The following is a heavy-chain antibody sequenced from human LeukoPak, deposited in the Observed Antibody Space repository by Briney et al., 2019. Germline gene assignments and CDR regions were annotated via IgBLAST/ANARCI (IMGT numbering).Heavy chain of an antibody. Sequence: PSETLSLTCTVSGGSISSSSYYWGWIRQPPGKGLEWIGSIYYSGSTNYNPSLKSRVTISVDTSKNQFSLKLSSVTAADTAAYYCARGGGMGHYYYYMDVWGKGTTVTISS. V-gene: IGHV4-39*07. J-gene: IGHJ6*03. D-gene: IGHD5-24*01. CDR1: GGSISSSSYY. CDR2: IYYSGST. CDR3: ARGGGMGHYYYYMDV.